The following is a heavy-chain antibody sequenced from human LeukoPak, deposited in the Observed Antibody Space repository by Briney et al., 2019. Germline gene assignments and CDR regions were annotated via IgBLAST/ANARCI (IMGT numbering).Heavy chain of an antibody. D-gene: IGHD1-26*01. CDR3: AKEPKEWELPDY. Sequence: GGSLRLSCAASGFTFSNFGMHWVRQAPGKGLEWVAFIRFDGSNKYYRDSVEGRFTISRDNSKNTLYLQLDYLRTEDTAVYYCAKEPKEWELPDYWGQGTLVTVSS. CDR2: IRFDGSNK. J-gene: IGHJ4*02. V-gene: IGHV3-30*02. CDR1: GFTFSNFG.